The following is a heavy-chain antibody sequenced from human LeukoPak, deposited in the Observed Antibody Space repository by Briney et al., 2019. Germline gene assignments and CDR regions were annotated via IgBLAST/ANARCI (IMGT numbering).Heavy chain of an antibody. Sequence: GASVKVSCKASGGTFSNYAISWVRQAPGQGLEWMGWINTNTGNPTYAQGFTGRFVFSLDTSVSTAYLQISSLKAEDTAVYYCARANVVAVAGTARAGVGYWGQGTLVTVSS. J-gene: IGHJ4*02. CDR3: ARANVVAVAGTARAGVGY. CDR1: GGTFSNYA. CDR2: INTNTGNP. D-gene: IGHD6-19*01. V-gene: IGHV7-4-1*02.